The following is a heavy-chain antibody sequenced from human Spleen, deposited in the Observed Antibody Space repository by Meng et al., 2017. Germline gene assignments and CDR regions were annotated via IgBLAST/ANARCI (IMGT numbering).Heavy chain of an antibody. CDR3: ASSGYSYGRGFDP. D-gene: IGHD5-18*01. CDR2: ISGSGGST. V-gene: IGHV3-23*01. Sequence: GGSLRLSCAASGFTFSSYAMNWVRQAPGKGLEWVSTISGSGGSTYHADSVKGRFTISRDNSKNTLYLQMNSLRAEDTAVYYCASSGYSYGRGFDPWGQGTLVTVSS. J-gene: IGHJ5*02. CDR1: GFTFSSYA.